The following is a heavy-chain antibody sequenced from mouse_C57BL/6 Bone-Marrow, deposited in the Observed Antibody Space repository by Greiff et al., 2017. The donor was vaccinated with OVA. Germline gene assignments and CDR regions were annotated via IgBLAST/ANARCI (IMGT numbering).Heavy chain of an antibody. J-gene: IGHJ2*01. Sequence: QVQLQQSGAELVKPGASVKISCKVSGYAFSNYWMNWVKQRSGKGREWIGQIFPGDGDTNYNGKFKGTGTLTAYKTSSTAYMQVSRLTSEDTAVYVCARGGFWGQGTTLTVSS. CDR3: ARGGF. CDR2: IFPGDGDT. CDR1: GYAFSNYW. V-gene: IGHV1-80*01.